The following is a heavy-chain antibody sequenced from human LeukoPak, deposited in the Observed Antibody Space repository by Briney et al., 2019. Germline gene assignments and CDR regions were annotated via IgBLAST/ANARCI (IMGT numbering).Heavy chain of an antibody. V-gene: IGHV1-24*01. CDR2: FDPEDGET. J-gene: IGHJ4*02. D-gene: IGHD5-24*01. CDR1: GYTLTELS. Sequence: ASVKVSRKVSGYTLTELSMHWVRQAPGKGLEWMGGFDPEDGETIYAQKFQGRVTMTEDTSADTAYMELSSLRSEDTAVYYCATGKVEMATITGQGSFDYWGQGTLVTVSS. CDR3: ATGKVEMATITGQGSFDY.